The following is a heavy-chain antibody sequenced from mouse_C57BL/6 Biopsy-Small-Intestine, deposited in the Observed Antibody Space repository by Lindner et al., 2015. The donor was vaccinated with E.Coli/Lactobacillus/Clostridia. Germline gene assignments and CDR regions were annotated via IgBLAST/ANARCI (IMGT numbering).Heavy chain of an antibody. CDR1: GGTFSIYG. J-gene: IGHJ4*01. CDR2: IIPTFGTP. D-gene: IGHD2-2*01. V-gene: IGHV1-81*01. CDR3: ARDPGALWFRESNWFDP. Sequence: SVKVSCKASGGTFSIYGISWVRQAPGQGLEWMGGIIPTFGTPNYAQKFQGRITIIADEPTSTVNMELSSLKSEDTAVYYCARDPGALWFRESNWFDPWGQGTLVTVSS.